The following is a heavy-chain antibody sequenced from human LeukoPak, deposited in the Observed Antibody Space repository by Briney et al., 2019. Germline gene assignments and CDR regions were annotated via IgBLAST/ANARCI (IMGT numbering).Heavy chain of an antibody. Sequence: GSLRLSCAASGFTFSRYTMHWVRQAPGKGLEWVSSISSSTSYIYYADSVKGRFTVSRDNAKNSLYLQMNNLRAEDTAVYYCANGMDSVVVISAIDCWGQGTLVTVSS. J-gene: IGHJ4*02. D-gene: IGHD2-15*01. CDR2: ISSSTSYI. CDR3: ANGMDSVVVISAIDC. V-gene: IGHV3-21*01. CDR1: GFTFSRYT.